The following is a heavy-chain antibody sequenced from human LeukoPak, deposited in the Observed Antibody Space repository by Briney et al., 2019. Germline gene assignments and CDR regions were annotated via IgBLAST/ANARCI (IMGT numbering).Heavy chain of an antibody. D-gene: IGHD4-17*01. Sequence: PSETLSLTCTVSGGSISDSSYYWVWIRQPPGKGLEGIGNIFYSGSTYYNPSLKSRLTMSVDTSKNQFSLRLNSVTDADTAVYYCARGGTTVTDYYFDYWGQGTLVTVSS. J-gene: IGHJ4*02. CDR3: ARGGTTVTDYYFDY. V-gene: IGHV4-39*07. CDR1: GGSISDSSYY. CDR2: IFYSGST.